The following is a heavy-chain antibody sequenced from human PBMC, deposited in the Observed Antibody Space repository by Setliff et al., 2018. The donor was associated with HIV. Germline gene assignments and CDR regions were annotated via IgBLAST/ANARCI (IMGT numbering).Heavy chain of an antibody. J-gene: IGHJ5*02. CDR3: AKGVKFLDP. CDR1: GFTFSSYA. V-gene: IGHV3-23*01. D-gene: IGHD3-16*01. CDR2: VYGDGRT. Sequence: PGESLKISCAASGFTFSSYAMTWVRQAPGKGLEWVSTVYGDGRTFYADSAQGRFTISRDNSNNILFLQMNSLLAEDTAVYYCAKGVKFLDPWGQGTLVTVSS.